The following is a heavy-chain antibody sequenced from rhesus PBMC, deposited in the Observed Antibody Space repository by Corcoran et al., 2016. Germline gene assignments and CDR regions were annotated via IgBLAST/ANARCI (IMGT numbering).Heavy chain of an antibody. CDR1: GYYINSGLA. D-gene: IGHD5-12*01. Sequence: QVQLKESGPGLVKPSATLSLTCAVSGYYINSGLAWRWIRQPQGKGLEWIGFIGGRLCSPNYTPSLKSLLTISKDPSRTQFSMKLTSGTAADTAVYYCAREWGGTVTNQCDYWGQGVLVTVSS. J-gene: IGHJ4*01. V-gene: IGHV4-127*01. CDR3: AREWGGTVTNQCDY. CDR2: IGGRLCSP.